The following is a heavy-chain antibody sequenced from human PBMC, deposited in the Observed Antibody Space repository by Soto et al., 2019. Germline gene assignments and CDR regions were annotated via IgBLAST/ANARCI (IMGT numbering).Heavy chain of an antibody. CDR2: IYHSGST. J-gene: IGHJ6*02. CDR3: ARVPFDYVRGYYYYGMDV. V-gene: IGHV4-4*02. D-gene: IGHD4-17*01. CDR1: GGSISSSNW. Sequence: SETLSLTCAVSGGSISSSNWWSWVRQPPGKGLEWIGEIYHSGSTNYNPSLKSRVTISVDKSKNQFSLKLSSVTAADTAVYYCARVPFDYVRGYYYYGMDVWGQGTTVTVSS.